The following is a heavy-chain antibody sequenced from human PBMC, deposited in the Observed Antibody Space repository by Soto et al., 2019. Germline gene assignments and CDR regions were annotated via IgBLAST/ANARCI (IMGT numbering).Heavy chain of an antibody. CDR1: GYTFTDYG. Sequence: QVQLVQSGAEVKEPGASVKVSCKASGYTFTDYGINWVRQAPGQGLEWMGWISTYNGDTNYTQRFQGRLTMTTDTSTRTVYLELLSLRSADTYVYFCASAPVTAHSFGINTCLDPWGQGTLVTVSS. J-gene: IGHJ5*02. D-gene: IGHD3-3*01. V-gene: IGHV1-18*04. CDR2: ISTYNGDT. CDR3: ASAPVTAHSFGINTCLDP.